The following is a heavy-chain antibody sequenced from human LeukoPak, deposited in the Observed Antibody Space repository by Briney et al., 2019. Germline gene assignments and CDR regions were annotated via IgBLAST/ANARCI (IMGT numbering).Heavy chain of an antibody. D-gene: IGHD5-24*01. Sequence: GGSLRLSCAASGFTVSSNYMSWVRQAPGKGLEWVSIIYSGGSTHYADSVKGRFTISRDNSKNTMYLQMNSLRAEDTAVYYCARAQRGYYFDYWGQGTLVTVSS. CDR1: GFTVSSNY. J-gene: IGHJ4*02. CDR3: ARAQRGYYFDY. CDR2: IYSGGST. V-gene: IGHV3-53*01.